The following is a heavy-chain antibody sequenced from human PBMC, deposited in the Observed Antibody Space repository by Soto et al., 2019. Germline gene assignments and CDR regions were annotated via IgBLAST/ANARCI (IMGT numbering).Heavy chain of an antibody. Sequence: SETLSLTCTVSGGSISSGGYYWSWIRQHPGKGLEWIGYIYYSGSTNYNPSLKSRVTISVDTSKNQFSLKLSSVTAADTAVYYCARYSSGWYSRFDYWGQGTLVTVSS. D-gene: IGHD6-19*01. CDR2: IYYSGST. CDR3: ARYSSGWYSRFDY. CDR1: GGSISSGGYY. V-gene: IGHV4-61*08. J-gene: IGHJ4*02.